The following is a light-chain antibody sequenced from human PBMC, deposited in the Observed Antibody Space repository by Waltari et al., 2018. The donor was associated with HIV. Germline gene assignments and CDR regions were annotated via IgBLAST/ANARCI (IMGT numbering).Light chain of an antibody. V-gene: IGLV2-14*03. CDR2: DVS. J-gene: IGLJ3*02. CDR3: ESYTSTSVWV. CDR1: SSDVGGYNY. Sequence: QSVLTQPASVSGSPGQSITISCPGSSSDVGGYNYVSWYQQHPGKAPRLMIYDVSTRPSGVSDRFSGSKSGDTASLTISGLQAEDEADYYCESYTSTSVWVFGGGTRLTVL.